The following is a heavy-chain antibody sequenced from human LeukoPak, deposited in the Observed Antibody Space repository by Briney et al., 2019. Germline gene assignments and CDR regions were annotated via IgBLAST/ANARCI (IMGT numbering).Heavy chain of an antibody. CDR2: IHHRGST. Sequence: SETLSLICTVSGDSVTNHQWSWVRQPPGKGLEWIAYIHHRGSTNYNPSLKNRVTISMDTSKNQFSLRLISVTAADTAVYYCARYPLAFDFWGQGILVTVSS. J-gene: IGHJ4*02. CDR1: GDSVTNHQ. D-gene: IGHD6-6*01. CDR3: ARYPLAFDF. V-gene: IGHV4-59*02.